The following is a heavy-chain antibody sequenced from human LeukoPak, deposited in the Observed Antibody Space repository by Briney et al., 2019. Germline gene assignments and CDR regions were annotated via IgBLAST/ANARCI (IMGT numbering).Heavy chain of an antibody. CDR2: ISYDGSNK. Sequence: PGGSLRLSCAASGFTFSSYAMHWVRQAPGKGLEWVAVISYDGSNKYYADSVKGRFTISRDNSKNTLYLQMNSLRAEDTAVYYCARDIATVTTEGLDYYYYGMDVWGQGTTVTVSS. D-gene: IGHD4-17*01. J-gene: IGHJ6*02. CDR3: ARDIATVTTEGLDYYYYGMDV. CDR1: GFTFSSYA. V-gene: IGHV3-30-3*01.